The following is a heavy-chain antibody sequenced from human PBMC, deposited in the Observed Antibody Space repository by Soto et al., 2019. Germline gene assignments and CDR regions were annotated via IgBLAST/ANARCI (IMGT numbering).Heavy chain of an antibody. CDR1: GYTFTGYY. CDR2: INPNSGGT. CDR3: ARASIVGATMDY. V-gene: IGHV1-2*02. D-gene: IGHD1-26*01. Sequence: ASVKVYCKASGYTFTGYYMHWVRQAPGQGLEWMGWINPNSGGTNYAQKFQGRVTTTRDTSISTAYMELSRLRSDDTAVYYCARASIVGATMDYWGQGTLVTVSS. J-gene: IGHJ4*02.